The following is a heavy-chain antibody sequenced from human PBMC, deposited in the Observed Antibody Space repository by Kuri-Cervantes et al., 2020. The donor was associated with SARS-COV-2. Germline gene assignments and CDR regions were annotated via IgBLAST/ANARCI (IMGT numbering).Heavy chain of an antibody. CDR3: ARAKRTMIVVVITPYHYYYMDV. CDR1: GGSISSYY. CDR2: IYYSGST. Sequence: SETLSLTCTVSGGSISSYYWSWIRQPPGKGLEWIGYIYYSGSTNYNPSLKGRVTISVDTSKNQFSLKLSSVTAADTAVYYCARAKRTMIVVVITPYHYYYMDVWGKGTTVTVSS. V-gene: IGHV4-59*01. D-gene: IGHD3-22*01. J-gene: IGHJ6*03.